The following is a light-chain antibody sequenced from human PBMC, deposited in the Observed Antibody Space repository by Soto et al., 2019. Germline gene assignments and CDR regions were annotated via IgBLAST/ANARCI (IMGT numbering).Light chain of an antibody. V-gene: IGLV1-51*01. Sequence: QSVLTQPPSVSAAPGQKVTISCSGSSSNIGNNYVSWYQQLPGTAPKLLIYDNNKRPSGIPDRFSGSKSGTSATLGITRLQTGDEADYYCGTWDNSLSAVVFGGGTKLTVL. CDR1: SSNIGNNY. J-gene: IGLJ2*01. CDR3: GTWDNSLSAVV. CDR2: DNN.